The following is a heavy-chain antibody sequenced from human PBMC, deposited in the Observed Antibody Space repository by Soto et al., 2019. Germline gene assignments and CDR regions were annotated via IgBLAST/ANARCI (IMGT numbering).Heavy chain of an antibody. CDR2: IYPGDSDT. V-gene: IGHV5-51*01. CDR3: ARLAMDWNPKTYKHGMDV. CDR1: GYSFTSYW. Sequence: GESLKISCKGSGYSFTSYWIGWVRQMPGKGLEWMGIIYPGDSDTRYSPSFQGQVTISADKSISTAYLQWSSLKASDTAMYYCARLAMDWNPKTYKHGMDVWGQGTTVTVSS. D-gene: IGHD1-1*01. J-gene: IGHJ6*02.